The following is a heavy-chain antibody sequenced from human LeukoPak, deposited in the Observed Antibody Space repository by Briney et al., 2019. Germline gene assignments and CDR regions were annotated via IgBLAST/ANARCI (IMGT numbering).Heavy chain of an antibody. V-gene: IGHV3-33*01. CDR2: IWNDGSNK. Sequence: IWNDGSNKYYADSVKGRFTVSRDNSKYTLNLQMNSLRAEDTAVYYCARDLGITADGNYFDYWGQGTLVTVSS. D-gene: IGHD6-13*01. CDR3: ARDLGITADGNYFDY. J-gene: IGHJ4*02.